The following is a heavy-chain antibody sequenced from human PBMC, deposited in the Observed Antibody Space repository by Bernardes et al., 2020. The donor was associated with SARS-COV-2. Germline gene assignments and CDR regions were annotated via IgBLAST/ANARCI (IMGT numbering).Heavy chain of an antibody. J-gene: IGHJ6*02. CDR1: GGSFSGYY. CDR2: INHSGST. Sequence: LSLTCAVYGGSFSGYYWSWIRQPPGKGLEWIGEINHSGSTNYNPSLKSRVTISVDTSKNQFSLKLSSVTAADTAVYYCARGLSVYYYYYGMDVWGQGTTVTVSS. D-gene: IGHD3-16*02. V-gene: IGHV4-34*01. CDR3: ARGLSVYYYYYGMDV.